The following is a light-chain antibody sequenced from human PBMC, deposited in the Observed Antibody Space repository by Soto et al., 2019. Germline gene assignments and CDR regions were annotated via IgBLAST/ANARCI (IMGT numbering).Light chain of an antibody. CDR1: QSISSF. V-gene: IGKV1-39*01. CDR2: DTS. J-gene: IGKJ5*01. CDR3: QQSYMDPIT. Sequence: DIQMTQSPSTLSASVGDRVTITCRASQSISSFFNWYQQKSGKAPKLLIYDTSNLQSGVPSRFSGSGGGTDFTLSISSVQPEDFATYFCQQSYMDPITFGQGTRLEIK.